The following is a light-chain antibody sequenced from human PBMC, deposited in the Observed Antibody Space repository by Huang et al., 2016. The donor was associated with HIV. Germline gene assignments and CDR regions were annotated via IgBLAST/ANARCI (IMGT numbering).Light chain of an antibody. CDR2: GSS. CDR1: RSVSSN. CDR3: HQYNNWLLS. J-gene: IGKJ4*01. Sequence: IVMTQSPATLSVSPGERVTLSCRANRSVSSNLAWYQQRPGQAPRLLIYGSSTRAPGIPARFSGSGSGTDFSRTISSLQSEDFALYYCHQYNNWLLSFGGGTRVDIE. V-gene: IGKV3-15*01.